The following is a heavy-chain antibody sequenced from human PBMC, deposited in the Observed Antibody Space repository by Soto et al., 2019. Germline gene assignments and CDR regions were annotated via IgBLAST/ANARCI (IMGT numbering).Heavy chain of an antibody. D-gene: IGHD2-2*01. J-gene: IGHJ3*02. V-gene: IGHV3-23*01. CDR3: AKDRPDIVVVPAAAFDI. Sequence: GGSLRLSCAASGFTFSSYAMSWVRQAPGKGLEWVSAISGSGGSTYYADSVKGRFTISRDNSKNTLYLQMNSLRAEDTAVYYCAKDRPDIVVVPAAAFDIWGQGTMVTVSS. CDR2: ISGSGGST. CDR1: GFTFSSYA.